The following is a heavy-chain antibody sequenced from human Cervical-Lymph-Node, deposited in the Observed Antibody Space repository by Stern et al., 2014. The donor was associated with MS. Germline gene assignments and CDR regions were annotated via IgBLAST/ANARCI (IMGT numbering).Heavy chain of an antibody. CDR2: LFPGGSDI. V-gene: IGHV5-51*01. CDR1: GYTFTSYW. Sequence: EVQLVESGPEVKRPGESLKISCQASGYTFTSYWIGWVRQMPGQGLEWIAILFPGGSDIRYSPSFQGQVTISADKSSSTAYLQWNNLKASDTAIYYCARQRYFDYWGQGTLVTVSS. J-gene: IGHJ4*02. CDR3: ARQRYFDY.